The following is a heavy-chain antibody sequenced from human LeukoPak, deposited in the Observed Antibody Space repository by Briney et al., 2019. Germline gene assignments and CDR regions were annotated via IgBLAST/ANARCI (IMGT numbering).Heavy chain of an antibody. V-gene: IGHV3-11*01. CDR3: ARDPEYSDK. Sequence: GGSLRLSCVGSAFIFGDFYMNWIRQAPGKGLEWISFITSSGDTIYYADSVKGRFTVSRDNAKHSLYLQMNSLVAEDTAVYVCARDPEYSDKWGQGTLVSVSS. CDR1: AFIFGDFY. CDR2: ITSSGDTI. D-gene: IGHD1-1*01. J-gene: IGHJ4*02.